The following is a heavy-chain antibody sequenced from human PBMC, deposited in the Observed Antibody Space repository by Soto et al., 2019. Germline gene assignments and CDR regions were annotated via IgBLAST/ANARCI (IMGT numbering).Heavy chain of an antibody. CDR1: GGSISSGDYS. Sequence: QVQLQESGPGLVKPSQTLSLTCTVSGGSISSGDYSWSWIRQHPGKGLEWIGDISYSGSTYYSPSLKTRLTISLDTSKNHFSLNLSSATAADTAVYYCARAPKFYFGSGFDYWGQGSLVTVSS. CDR3: ARAPKFYFGSGFDY. D-gene: IGHD3-10*01. V-gene: IGHV4-31*03. CDR2: ISYSGST. J-gene: IGHJ4*02.